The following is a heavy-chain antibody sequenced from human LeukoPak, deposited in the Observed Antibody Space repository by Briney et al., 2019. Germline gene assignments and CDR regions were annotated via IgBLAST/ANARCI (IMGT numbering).Heavy chain of an antibody. V-gene: IGHV3-7*01. D-gene: IGHD3-22*01. CDR3: AKHYDSSGYYSDY. J-gene: IGHJ4*02. Sequence: GGSLRLSCAASGFSFSTYWMSWVRQAPGNGLEWVANIKQDGSEKYYVDSVKGRFTISRDNAKNSLYLQLDSLRAEDTAVYYCAKHYDSSGYYSDYWGQGTLVTVSS. CDR1: GFSFSTYW. CDR2: IKQDGSEK.